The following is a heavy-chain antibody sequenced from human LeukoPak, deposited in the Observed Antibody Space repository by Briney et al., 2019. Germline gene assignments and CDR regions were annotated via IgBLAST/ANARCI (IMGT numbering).Heavy chain of an antibody. Sequence: PGGSLRLSCAASGFTFSSYWMHWVRQAPGKGLVWVSRINSDGSSTSYADSVKGRFTISRDNAKNTLYLQMNSLRAEDTAVYYCARSYSSPPAPVDYWGQGTLVTVSS. J-gene: IGHJ4*02. CDR3: ARSYSSPPAPVDY. D-gene: IGHD6-13*01. V-gene: IGHV3-74*01. CDR1: GFTFSSYW. CDR2: INSDGSST.